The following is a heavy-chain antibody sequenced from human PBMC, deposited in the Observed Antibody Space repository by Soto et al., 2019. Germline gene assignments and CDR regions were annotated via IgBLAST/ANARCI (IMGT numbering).Heavy chain of an antibody. D-gene: IGHD6-13*01. Sequence: GRSMRLSCAASGFTFSSYAMSWVRQAPGKGLEWVSGISGSGASTYYADSVKGRFTISGDNSKNALYLQMNSLRVEDTAVYYCAKGASGYSSTWYRYWGQGTLVTVSS. CDR2: ISGSGAST. CDR3: AKGASGYSSTWYRY. J-gene: IGHJ4*02. CDR1: GFTFSSYA. V-gene: IGHV3-23*01.